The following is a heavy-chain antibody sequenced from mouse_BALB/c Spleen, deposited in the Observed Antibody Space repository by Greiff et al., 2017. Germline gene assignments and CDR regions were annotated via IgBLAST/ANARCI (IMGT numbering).Heavy chain of an antibody. CDR2: ISYSGST. J-gene: IGHJ2*01. Sequence: EVKLMESGPGLVKPSQSLSLTCTVTGYSITSDYAWNWIRQFPGNKLEWMGYISYSGSTSYNPSLKSRISITRDTSKNQFFLQLNSVTTEDTATYYCARKTSYGSNDYWGQGTTLTVSS. D-gene: IGHD1-1*01. CDR1: GYSITSDYA. CDR3: ARKTSYGSNDY. V-gene: IGHV3-2*02.